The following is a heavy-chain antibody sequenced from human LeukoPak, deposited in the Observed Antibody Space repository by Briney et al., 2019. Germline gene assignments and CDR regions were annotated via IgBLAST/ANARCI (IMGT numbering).Heavy chain of an antibody. Sequence: SETLSLTCAVYGGSFSGYYWSWIRQPPGKGLEWIGEINHSGSTNYNPSLKSRVTISVDTSKNQFSLKLSPVTAADTAVYYCARVWSSSWGQGTLVTVSS. J-gene: IGHJ4*02. CDR2: INHSGST. V-gene: IGHV4-34*01. CDR1: GGSFSGYY. D-gene: IGHD6-13*01. CDR3: ARVWSSS.